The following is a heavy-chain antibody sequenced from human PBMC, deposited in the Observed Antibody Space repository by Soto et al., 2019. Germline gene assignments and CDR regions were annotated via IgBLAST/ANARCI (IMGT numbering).Heavy chain of an antibody. J-gene: IGHJ4*02. D-gene: IGHD3-10*01. Sequence: VQLRESGPGHVNTSGTLSLTGAVSGGSMKTTNWWSWVRQPPAKGLEWIGEVFHSGITRYNPSLESRATVSVDTSKKQSFLNLASVTAADTAVYYCTKDEAGSPFRYWGQGALVTVSS. CDR1: GGSMKTTNW. CDR2: VFHSGIT. CDR3: TKDEAGSPFRY. V-gene: IGHV4-4*02.